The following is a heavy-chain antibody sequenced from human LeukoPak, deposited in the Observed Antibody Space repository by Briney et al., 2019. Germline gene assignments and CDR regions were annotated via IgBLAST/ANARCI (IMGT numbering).Heavy chain of an antibody. Sequence: GESLKISCRASGYYFTTYWIGWVRQMPGKGLEWMGIIYPGDSDTRYSPSFQGQVTMSVDKSINTAYLQWSSLKASDTAMYYCARGDGYNLNYYGMDVWGQGTTVTVSS. CDR3: ARGDGYNLNYYGMDV. V-gene: IGHV5-51*01. J-gene: IGHJ6*02. D-gene: IGHD5-24*01. CDR1: GYYFTTYW. CDR2: IYPGDSDT.